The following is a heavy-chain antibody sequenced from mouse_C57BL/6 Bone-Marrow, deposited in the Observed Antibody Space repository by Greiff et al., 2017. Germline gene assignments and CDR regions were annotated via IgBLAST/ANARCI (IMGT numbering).Heavy chain of an antibody. V-gene: IGHV1-81*01. J-gene: IGHJ4*01. D-gene: IGHD1-1*01. Sequence: QVQLKESGAELARPGASVKLSCKASGYTFTSYGISWVKQRTGQGLEWIGEIYPRSGNTYYNEKFKGKATLTADKSSSTAYMELRSLTSEDSAVYFCARDFCYSRYYYAMDYWGQGTSVTVSS. CDR2: IYPRSGNT. CDR1: GYTFTSYG. CDR3: ARDFCYSRYYYAMDY.